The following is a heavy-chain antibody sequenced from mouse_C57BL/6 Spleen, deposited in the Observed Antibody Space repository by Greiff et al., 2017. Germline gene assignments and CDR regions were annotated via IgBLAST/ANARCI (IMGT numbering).Heavy chain of an antibody. V-gene: IGHV5-17*01. J-gene: IGHJ4*01. CDR3: ARGLRDYAMDY. CDR1: GFTFSDYG. CDR2: ISSGSSTI. D-gene: IGHD3-1*01. Sequence: EVKVVESGGGLVKPGGSLKLSCAASGFTFSDYGMHWVRQAPEKGLEWVAYISSGSSTIYYADTVKGRFTISRDNAKNTLVLQMTSLRSEDTAMYYCARGLRDYAMDYWGQGTSVTVSS.